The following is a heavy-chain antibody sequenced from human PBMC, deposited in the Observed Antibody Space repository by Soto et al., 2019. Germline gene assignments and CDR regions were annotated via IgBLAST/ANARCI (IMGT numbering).Heavy chain of an antibody. CDR1: GFTFSSYA. CDR2: ISGSGGST. Sequence: EVQLLESGGGLVQPGGSLRLSCAASGFTFSSYAMSWVRQAPGKGLEWVSAISGSGGSTYYADSVKGRFTISRDNSKNTRYLQMNSLRAEDTAVYYCAKDALATSVKISTRYGMDVWGQGTTVTVSS. CDR3: AKDALATSVKISTRYGMDV. V-gene: IGHV3-23*01. D-gene: IGHD3-22*01. J-gene: IGHJ6*02.